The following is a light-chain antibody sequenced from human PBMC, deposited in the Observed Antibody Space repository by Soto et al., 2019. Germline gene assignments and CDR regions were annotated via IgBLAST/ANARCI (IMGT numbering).Light chain of an antibody. J-gene: IGKJ4*01. CDR2: GAS. V-gene: IGKV3-20*01. Sequence: ESVLTQSPGTLSLSPGERATLSCRATQRVSNTYLAWFQQKPGQPLRLLIYGASSRATGIPDRFSGSGSGTDFTLTISRLEPEDFAVYYCQQYGSSSLTFGGGTKVEIK. CDR3: QQYGSSSLT. CDR1: QRVSNTY.